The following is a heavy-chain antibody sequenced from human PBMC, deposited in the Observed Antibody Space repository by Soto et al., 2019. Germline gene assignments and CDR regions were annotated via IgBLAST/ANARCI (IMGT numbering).Heavy chain of an antibody. CDR2: ISAYNGNT. D-gene: IGHD3-9*01. CDR3: ARAPPDWRSPIDYYYYYMDV. V-gene: IGHV1-18*01. CDR1: GYTFTSYG. Sequence: ASVKVSCKASGYTFTSYGISWVRQAPGQGLEWMGWISAYNGNTNYAQKLQGRVTMTTDTSTSTAYMELRSLRSDDTAVYYCARAPPDWRSPIDYYYYYMDVWGKGTTVTVSS. J-gene: IGHJ6*03.